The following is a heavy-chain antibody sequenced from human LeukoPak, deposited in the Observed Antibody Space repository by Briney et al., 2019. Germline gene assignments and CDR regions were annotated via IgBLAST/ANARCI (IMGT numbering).Heavy chain of an antibody. Sequence: PGVSLRLSCAASGFTFSSYAMSWVRQAPGKGLVWVSCINSDGSSTSYADSVKGRFTISRDNAKNTLYLQMNSLRAEDTAVYYCARGPRGSYYFDYWGQGTLVTVSS. V-gene: IGHV3-74*01. J-gene: IGHJ4*02. D-gene: IGHD1-26*01. CDR3: ARGPRGSYYFDY. CDR2: INSDGSST. CDR1: GFTFSSYA.